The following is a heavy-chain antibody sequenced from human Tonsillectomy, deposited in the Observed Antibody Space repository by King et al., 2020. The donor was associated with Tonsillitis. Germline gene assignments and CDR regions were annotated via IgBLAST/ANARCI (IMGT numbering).Heavy chain of an antibody. D-gene: IGHD1-26*01. CDR1: GFIFDDYG. CDR2: VNWNGGST. CDR3: ARSHSGTHYVSYHYYMDV. J-gene: IGHJ6*03. Sequence: VQLVESGGGVVRPGGSLRLSCAASGFIFDDYGMSWVRQAPGKGLEWVSGVNWNGGSTGYADSVKGRFTISIDNAKNSLYLQMNSLRAEDTALYYCARSHSGTHYVSYHYYMDVWGKGTTVTVSS. V-gene: IGHV3-20*04.